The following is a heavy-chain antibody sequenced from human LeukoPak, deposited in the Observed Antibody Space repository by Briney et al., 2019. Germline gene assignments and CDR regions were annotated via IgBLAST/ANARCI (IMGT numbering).Heavy chain of an antibody. CDR3: ARDGVNMVQGNYYYYMDI. CDR2: IYSGGNT. V-gene: IGHV3-53*01. D-gene: IGHD3-10*01. Sequence: PGGSLRLSCAASGFTVSTNYMSWVRHAPGKGLELVSVIYSGGNTYYGDSVKGRFTISRDNSKNTLYLQMNSLRAEDTAVYYCARDGVNMVQGNYYYYMDIWGKGTTVTVSS. J-gene: IGHJ6*03. CDR1: GFTVSTNY.